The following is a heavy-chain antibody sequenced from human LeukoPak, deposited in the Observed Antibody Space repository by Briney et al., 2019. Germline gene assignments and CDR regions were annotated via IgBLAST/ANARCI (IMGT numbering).Heavy chain of an antibody. V-gene: IGHV4-38-2*02. CDR2: IYHSGST. CDR1: GYSISSGYY. CDR3: ARDYYGSGSYYV. Sequence: PSETLSLTCTVSGYSISSGYYWGWIRQPPGKGLEWIGSIYHSGSTYYNPSLKSRVTISVDTSKNQFSLKLSSVTAADTAVYYCARDYYGSGSYYVWGQGTLVTVSS. J-gene: IGHJ4*02. D-gene: IGHD3-10*01.